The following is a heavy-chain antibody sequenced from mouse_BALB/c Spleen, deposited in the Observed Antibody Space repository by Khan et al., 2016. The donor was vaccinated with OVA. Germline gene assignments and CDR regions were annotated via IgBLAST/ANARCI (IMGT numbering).Heavy chain of an antibody. J-gene: IGHJ4*01. CDR1: GYTFTSYW. CDR3: ARENCLSRSGNARDY. CDR2: IGPGSSNT. Sequence: DLVKPGTSVKLSCKASGYTFTSYWINWIKQRPGQGLEWIGRIGPGSSNTYYNEMFKGKAALTVDTSSSTAYIQLSSLSSEDSAVLCGARENCLSRSGNARDYWGQGTSVTVSS. V-gene: IGHV1S41*01.